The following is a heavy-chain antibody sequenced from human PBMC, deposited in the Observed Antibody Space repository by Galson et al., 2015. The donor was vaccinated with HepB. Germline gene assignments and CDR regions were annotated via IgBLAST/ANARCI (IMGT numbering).Heavy chain of an antibody. CDR1: GYTFTTYY. CDR2: INPSTGGT. V-gene: IGHV1-46*01. Sequence: SVKVSCKASGYTFTTYYIHWVRQAPGQGLEWMGIINPSTGGTVNAHKFQGRVTMTRDTSTSTVYMELRSLTSEDTVVYYCATGGTVGSGWGYYFDYWGQGTLVTVSS. CDR3: ATGGTVGSGWGYYFDY. D-gene: IGHD4-23*01. J-gene: IGHJ4*02.